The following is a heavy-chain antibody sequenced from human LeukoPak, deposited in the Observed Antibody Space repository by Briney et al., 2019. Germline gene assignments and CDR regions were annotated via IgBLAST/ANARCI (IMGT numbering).Heavy chain of an antibody. CDR2: IYTSGST. CDR3: ARVGRYCSSTSCYTFDY. V-gene: IGHV4-4*07. J-gene: IGHJ4*02. D-gene: IGHD2-2*02. Sequence: SETLSLTCTVSGGSISSYYWSWIRQPAGKGLEWIGRIYTSGSTNYNPSLKSRVTMSVDTSKNQFSLKLSSVTAADTDVYYCARVGRYCSSTSCYTFDYWGQGTLVTVSS. CDR1: GGSISSYY.